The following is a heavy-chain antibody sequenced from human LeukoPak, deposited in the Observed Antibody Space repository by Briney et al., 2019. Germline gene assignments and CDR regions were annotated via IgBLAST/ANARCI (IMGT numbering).Heavy chain of an antibody. Sequence: ASVKVSCKASGYTFTSYGISWVRQAPGQGLEWMGWISAYNGNTNYAQKLQGRVTMTTDTSTSTAYMELRSLRSDDTAVYYCARVPTSGFIAVAGDYFDYWGQGTLVTVSS. CDR3: ARVPTSGFIAVAGDYFDY. V-gene: IGHV1-18*01. J-gene: IGHJ4*02. CDR1: GYTFTSYG. D-gene: IGHD6-19*01. CDR2: ISAYNGNT.